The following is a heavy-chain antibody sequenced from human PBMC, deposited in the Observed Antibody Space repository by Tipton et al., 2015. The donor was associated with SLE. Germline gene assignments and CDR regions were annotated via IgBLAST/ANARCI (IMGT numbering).Heavy chain of an antibody. CDR2: TDDRST. D-gene: IGHD1-26*01. V-gene: IGHV3-74*01. Sequence: GSLRLSCVASGFTISDYRMHWVRQAPGKGPVWVSHTDDRSTSYADSVKGRFTISRDNARNTVSLQMDSLRAEDTAVYFCAREEVGNTDLDYWGQGTLVTVSS. CDR1: GFTISDYR. CDR3: AREEVGNTDLDY. J-gene: IGHJ4*02.